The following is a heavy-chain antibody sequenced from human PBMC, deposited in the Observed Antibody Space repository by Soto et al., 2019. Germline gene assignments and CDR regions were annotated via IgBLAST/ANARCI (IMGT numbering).Heavy chain of an antibody. Sequence: PGGSLRLSCTASGFVLSNYAMNLVRQSPGKGLEWVSTLSKDGANEHYADSVKGRFTISRDGYKNTLYLQMKSLRAEDTAMYYCAKDTSNGSADYWGQGTQVTVSS. V-gene: IGHV3-23*01. J-gene: IGHJ4*02. CDR2: LSKDGANE. CDR3: AKDTSNGSADY. D-gene: IGHD3-10*01. CDR1: GFVLSNYA.